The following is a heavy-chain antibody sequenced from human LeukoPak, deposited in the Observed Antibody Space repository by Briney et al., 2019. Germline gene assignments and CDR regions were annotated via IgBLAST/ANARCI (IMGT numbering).Heavy chain of an antibody. D-gene: IGHD3-10*01. CDR3: ARDLYLGV. CDR1: GGSISSDGYS. Sequence: PSKTLSLTCAVSGGSISSDGYSWSWIRQSPGKGLEWIGYIYYTGITYYNPSLKSRVTISLDSSKNQFSLKLSSVTAADTAVYYCARDLYLGVWGQGTLVTVSS. CDR2: IYYTGIT. J-gene: IGHJ4*02. V-gene: IGHV4-30-2*06.